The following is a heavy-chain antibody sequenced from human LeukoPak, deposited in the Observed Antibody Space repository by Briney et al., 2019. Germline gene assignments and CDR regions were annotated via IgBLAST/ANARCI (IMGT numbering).Heavy chain of an antibody. CDR1: GGTFSSYA. V-gene: IGHV1-69*04. CDR3: AGIAAHSFDY. D-gene: IGHD6-6*01. CDR2: IIPILGIA. Sequence: SGKVSCKASGGTFSSYAISWVRQAPGQGLEWMGRIIPILGIANYAQKFQGRVTITADKSASSAYMELSSLRSEDTAVYYCAGIAAHSFDYWGQGTLVTVSS. J-gene: IGHJ4*02.